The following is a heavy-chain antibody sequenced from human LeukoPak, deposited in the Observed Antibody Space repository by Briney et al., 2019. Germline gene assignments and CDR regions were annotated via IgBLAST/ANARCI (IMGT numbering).Heavy chain of an antibody. V-gene: IGHV4-59*01. J-gene: IGHJ4*02. D-gene: IGHD5-24*01. CDR3: ARGEMATTFV. CDR2: IYYSGST. CDR1: GGSIDNYY. Sequence: SETLSLTCTVSGGSIDNYYWTWIRQPPGKGLEWIGYIYYSGSTNYNPALNSRVTISIDPSKSHFSLKLNSVTAADTAVYFCARGEMATTFVWGQGALVTVSA.